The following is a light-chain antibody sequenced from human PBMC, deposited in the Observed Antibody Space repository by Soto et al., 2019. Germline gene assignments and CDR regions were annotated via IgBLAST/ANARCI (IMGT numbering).Light chain of an antibody. CDR2: SHN. CDR1: SSNIGSNT. V-gene: IGLV1-44*01. CDR3: AAWDDSLNGYV. J-gene: IGLJ1*01. Sequence: QSVLTQPPSASGTPGQRVTISCSGSSSNIGSNTVNWYQQLPGTAPKLLIYSHNQRPSGVPDRFSGSKSGTSASLAISGLQSEAEADYSCAAWDDSLNGYVFGTGTKLTVL.